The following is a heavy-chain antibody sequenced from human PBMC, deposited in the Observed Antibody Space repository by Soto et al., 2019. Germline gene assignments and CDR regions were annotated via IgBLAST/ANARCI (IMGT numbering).Heavy chain of an antibody. CDR2: ISIDGTNK. Sequence: GGSLRLSCAVSGFPFSSYGMHWVRQAPGKGLDWVAFISIDGTNKYYADSVKGRFTISRDNFKNTLFLQMNSLRGEDTAVYYCAKEPPDIAAGGLDYWGQGTLVTVSS. D-gene: IGHD6-13*01. CDR3: AKEPPDIAAGGLDY. V-gene: IGHV3-30*18. CDR1: GFPFSSYG. J-gene: IGHJ4*02.